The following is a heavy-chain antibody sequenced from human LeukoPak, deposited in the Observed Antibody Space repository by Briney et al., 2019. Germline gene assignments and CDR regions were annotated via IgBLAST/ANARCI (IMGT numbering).Heavy chain of an antibody. D-gene: IGHD5-18*01. CDR3: ARDTREDTAMAYFDY. CDR1: GSSISSYY. J-gene: IGHJ4*02. V-gene: IGHV4-59*01. Sequence: SETLSLTCTVSGSSISSYYWSWIRQPPGKGLEWIGYTYYSGSTKYNPSLKSRVTISVDTSKNQFSPNLSSVTAADTAVYYCARDTREDTAMAYFDYWGQGTLVTVSS. CDR2: TYYSGST.